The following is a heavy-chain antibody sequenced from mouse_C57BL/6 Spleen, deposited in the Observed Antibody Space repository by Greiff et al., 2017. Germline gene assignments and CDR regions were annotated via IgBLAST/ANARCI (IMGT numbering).Heavy chain of an antibody. CDR2: ISYSGST. V-gene: IGHV3-8*01. D-gene: IGHD1-1*01. J-gene: IGHJ1*03. CDR3: ARLVSTVVATRYFDV. CDR1: GYSITSDY. Sequence: EVQLQESGPGLAKPSQTLSLTCSVTGYSITSDYWNWIRKFPGNKLEYMGYISYSGSTYYNPSLKSRISITRDTSKNQYYLQWNSVTTEDTATYYCARLVSTVVATRYFDVWGTGTTVTVSS.